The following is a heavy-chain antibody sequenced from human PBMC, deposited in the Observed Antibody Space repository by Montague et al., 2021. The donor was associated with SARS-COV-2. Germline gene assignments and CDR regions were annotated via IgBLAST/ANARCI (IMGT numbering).Heavy chain of an antibody. V-gene: IGHV4-39*07. J-gene: IGHJ6*02. CDR1: GGSISSSSYY. D-gene: IGHD6-6*01. CDR2: INHSGST. CDR3: ARSGWEQLVRARYYYYYGMDV. Sequence: SETLSLTCTVPGGSISSSSYYWGWIRQPPGKGLEWIGEINHSGSTNYNPSLKSRVTISVDTSKNQFSLKLSSVTAADTAVYYCARSGWEQLVRARYYYYYGMDVWGQGTTVTVSS.